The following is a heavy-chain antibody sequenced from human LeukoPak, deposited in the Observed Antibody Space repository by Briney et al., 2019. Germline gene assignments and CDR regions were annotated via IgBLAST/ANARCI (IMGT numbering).Heavy chain of an antibody. CDR2: IYYSGST. CDR1: GGSISSYY. J-gene: IGHJ4*02. D-gene: IGHD2-2*01. CDR3: AREGELGYCSSTSCPFDY. V-gene: IGHV4-59*01. Sequence: PSETLSLTCTVSGGSISSYYWSWIRQPPGKGLEWIGYIYYSGSTNHNPSLKSRVTISVDTSKNQFSLKLSSVTAADTAVYYCAREGELGYCSSTSCPFDYWGQGTPVTVSS.